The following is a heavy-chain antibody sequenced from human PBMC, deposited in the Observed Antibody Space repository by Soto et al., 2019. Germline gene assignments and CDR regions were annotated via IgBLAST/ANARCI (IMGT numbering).Heavy chain of an antibody. CDR1: GFSFSGYA. V-gene: IGHV3-30*18. D-gene: IGHD2-2*01. CDR2: ISYDGSND. J-gene: IGHJ6*02. CDR3: ANPLVPAAMGYYYGMDV. Sequence: PGGSLRLSCAASGFSFSGYAMHWVRQAPGKGLEWVAIISYDGSNDYYADSVKGRFTISRDNFKNTLYLQMSSLRAEDTAVYYCANPLVPAAMGYYYGMDVWGQGTTVTVSS.